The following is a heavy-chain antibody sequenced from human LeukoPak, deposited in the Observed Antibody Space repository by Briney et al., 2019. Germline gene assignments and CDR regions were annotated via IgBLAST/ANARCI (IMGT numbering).Heavy chain of an antibody. Sequence: SETLSLTCTVSKGSISSFYWSWIRQPAGKGLEWIGRIFTSGSTNYNPSLKSRVTMSVDTSKNQFSLKLTSVTAADTAVYYCARDLAYYDSSGYSDYWGQGTLVTVSS. CDR2: IFTSGST. D-gene: IGHD3-22*01. CDR1: KGSISSFY. CDR3: ARDLAYYDSSGYSDY. V-gene: IGHV4-4*07. J-gene: IGHJ4*02.